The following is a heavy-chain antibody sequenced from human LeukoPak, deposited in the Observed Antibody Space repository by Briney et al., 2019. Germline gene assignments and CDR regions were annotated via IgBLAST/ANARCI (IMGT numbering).Heavy chain of an antibody. CDR3: ARDQYPSLLWFGERFPPDY. V-gene: IGHV3-7*01. D-gene: IGHD3-10*01. CDR1: GFTFSSYW. CDR2: IKQDGSEK. Sequence: GGSLRLSCAASGFTFSSYWMSWVRQAPGKGLEWVANIKQDGSEKYYVDSVKGRFTISRDNAKNSLYLQMNSLRAEDTAVYYCARDQYPSLLWFGERFPPDYWGQGTLVTVSS. J-gene: IGHJ4*02.